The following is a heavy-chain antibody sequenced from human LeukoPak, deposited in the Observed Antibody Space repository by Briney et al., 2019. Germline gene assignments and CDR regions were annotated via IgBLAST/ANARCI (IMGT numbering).Heavy chain of an antibody. Sequence: GASVKVSCKASGGTFSSYAISWVRQAPGQGLEWMGGIIPIFGTANYAQKFQGRVTITADESTSTAYTELSSLRSEDTAVYYCAREDSAYYYDSSGYYFDAFDIWGQGTMVTVSS. D-gene: IGHD3-22*01. CDR2: IIPIFGTA. CDR3: AREDSAYYYDSSGYYFDAFDI. CDR1: GGTFSSYA. V-gene: IGHV1-69*13. J-gene: IGHJ3*02.